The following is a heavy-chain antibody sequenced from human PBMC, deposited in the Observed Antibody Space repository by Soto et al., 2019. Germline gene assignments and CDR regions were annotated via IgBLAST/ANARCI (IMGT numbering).Heavy chain of an antibody. V-gene: IGHV4-34*01. D-gene: IGHD6-6*01. CDR1: GGSFSGYY. Sequence: SEPLSLTCAVYGGSFSGYYWSWIRQPPGKGLEWVGEINHSGSTNYNPSLKSRVTISVDTSKNQFSLKLSSVTAADTAVYYCARDEQLALGYYFDYWGQGTLVTVSS. J-gene: IGHJ4*02. CDR2: INHSGST. CDR3: ARDEQLALGYYFDY.